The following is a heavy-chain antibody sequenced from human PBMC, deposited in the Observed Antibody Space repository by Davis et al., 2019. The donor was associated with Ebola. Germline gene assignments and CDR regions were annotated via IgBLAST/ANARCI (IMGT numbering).Heavy chain of an antibody. CDR1: GGTFSSYA. V-gene: IGHV1-69*06. CDR2: IIPIFGTA. Sequence: AASVKVSCKASGGTFSSYAISWVRQAPRQGLEWMGGIIPIFGTANYAQKFQGRVTITADKSTSTAYMELSSLRSEDTAVYYCARDYGDYGFDYWGQGTLVTVSS. J-gene: IGHJ4*02. D-gene: IGHD4-17*01. CDR3: ARDYGDYGFDY.